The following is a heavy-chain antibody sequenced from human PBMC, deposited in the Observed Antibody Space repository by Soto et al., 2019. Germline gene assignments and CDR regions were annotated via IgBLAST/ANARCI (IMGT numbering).Heavy chain of an antibody. V-gene: IGHV3-74*03. CDR2: INSEGSST. CDR3: ARVETCSITSCYSVFDY. Sequence: EVQLVESGGGLVQPGGSLRLSCAASGFTFSSYWMHWVRQAPGKGLVWVSRINSEGSSTTYADSVKGRVTISRDNAKNTLYLQTNRLIAEDTAVYYCARVETCSITSCYSVFDYWGQGTLVTVSS. CDR1: GFTFSSYW. D-gene: IGHD2-2*01. J-gene: IGHJ4*02.